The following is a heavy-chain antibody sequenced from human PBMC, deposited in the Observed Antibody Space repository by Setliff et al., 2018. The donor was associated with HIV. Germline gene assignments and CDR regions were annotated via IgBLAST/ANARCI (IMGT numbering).Heavy chain of an antibody. D-gene: IGHD2-15*01. CDR1: GFTFSSYS. Sequence: GESLKISCAASGFTFSSYSMNWVRQAPGKGLEWVSSISSSSSYIYYADSVKGRFTISRDNAKNSLYLQMNSLRAEDTAVYYCARDSDPDIVVVVAAKGGHEAFDIWGQGTMGT. CDR3: ARDSDPDIVVVVAAKGGHEAFDI. J-gene: IGHJ3*02. CDR2: ISSSSSYI. V-gene: IGHV3-21*01.